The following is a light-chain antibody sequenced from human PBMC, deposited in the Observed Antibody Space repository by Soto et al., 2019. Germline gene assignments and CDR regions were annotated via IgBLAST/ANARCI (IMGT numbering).Light chain of an antibody. J-gene: IGKJ4*01. V-gene: IGKV1-16*01. Sequence: DIQMTQCPSSLSASVGDSVTITCRASQGINKFLAWFQQKPGTAPKSLISTASRLQSGVPSRFSGSGSGTHFTLTINNLQPEDFATYYCQQYESFPLTFGGGTRVEIK. CDR3: QQYESFPLT. CDR2: TAS. CDR1: QGINKF.